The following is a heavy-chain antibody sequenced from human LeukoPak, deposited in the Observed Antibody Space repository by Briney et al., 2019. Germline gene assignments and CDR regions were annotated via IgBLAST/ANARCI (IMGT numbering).Heavy chain of an antibody. CDR2: ISYSGST. CDR1: GGSISSYY. V-gene: IGHV4-59*01. D-gene: IGHD5-24*01. CDR3: ARIRDGYNVNWFFDL. J-gene: IGHJ2*01. Sequence: PSETLSLTCTVSGGSISSYYWSWVRQPPGKGLEWIGYISYSGSTNSNPSLKSRVTISVETPKKQFSLKLSSVTAADTAVYYCARIRDGYNVNWFFDLWGRGTLVTVSS.